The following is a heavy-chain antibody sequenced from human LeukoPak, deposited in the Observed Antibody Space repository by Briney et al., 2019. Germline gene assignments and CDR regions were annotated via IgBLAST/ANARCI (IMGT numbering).Heavy chain of an antibody. Sequence: PSETLSPTCAVYGGSFSGYYWSWIRQPPGKGLEWIGEINHSGSTNYNPSLKSRVTISVDTSKNQFSLKLSSVTAADTAVYYCARRIYYYDSSGYQDWFDPWGQGTLVTVSS. CDR2: INHSGST. CDR3: ARRIYYYDSSGYQDWFDP. D-gene: IGHD3-22*01. CDR1: GGSFSGYY. J-gene: IGHJ5*02. V-gene: IGHV4-34*01.